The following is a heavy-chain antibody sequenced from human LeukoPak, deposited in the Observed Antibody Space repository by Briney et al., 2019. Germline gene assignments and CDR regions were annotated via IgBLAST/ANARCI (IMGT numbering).Heavy chain of an antibody. D-gene: IGHD2-15*01. CDR2: ISGSGGST. V-gene: IGHV3-23*01. J-gene: IGHJ6*03. Sequence: GSLRLSCAASGFTFSSYAMSWVRQAPGKGLEWVSAISGSGGSTYYADSVKGRFTISRDNSKNTLYLQMNSLRAEDTAVYYCARSLSFLLYYMDVWGKGTTVTVSS. CDR1: GFTFSSYA. CDR3: ARSLSFLLYYMDV.